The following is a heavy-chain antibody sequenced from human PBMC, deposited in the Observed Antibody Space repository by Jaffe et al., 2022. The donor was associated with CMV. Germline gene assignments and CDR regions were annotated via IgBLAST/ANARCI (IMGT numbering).Heavy chain of an antibody. Sequence: QLQLQESGPGLVKPSETLSLTCTVSGGSISSSSYYWGWIRQPPGKGLEWIGSIYYSGSTYYNPSLKSRVTISVDTSKNQFSLKLSSVTAADTAVYYCARVEKYDFWSGYYPGWGDYWGQGTLVTVSS. V-gene: IGHV4-39*01. CDR3: ARVEKYDFWSGYYPGWGDY. CDR2: IYYSGST. D-gene: IGHD3-3*01. J-gene: IGHJ4*02. CDR1: GGSISSSSYY.